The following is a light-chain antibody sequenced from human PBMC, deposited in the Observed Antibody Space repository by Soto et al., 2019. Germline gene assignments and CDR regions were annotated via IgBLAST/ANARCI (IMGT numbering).Light chain of an antibody. CDR1: QSVSSN. CDR3: QQYNNWPPYT. V-gene: IGKV3-15*01. J-gene: IGKJ2*01. CDR2: GAS. Sequence: EIVMTQSPATLSVSPGERATLSCRASQSVSSNLAWYQQKPGQAPRLLIYGASTRPTGIPARFSGSGSGTEFTLTISSLQSEDVAAYYCQQYNNWPPYTFGQGTKLEIK.